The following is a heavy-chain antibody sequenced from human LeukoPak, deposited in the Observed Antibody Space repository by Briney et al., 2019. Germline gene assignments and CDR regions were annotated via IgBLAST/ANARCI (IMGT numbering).Heavy chain of an antibody. J-gene: IGHJ6*02. Sequence: SETLSLTCAVYGGSVSGYYWNWIRQPPWKGLEWIGEINHSVSPNNNPSLKRRVTISVDTSKNQFSLKLSSVTAADTAVYYCARGSVLGAGDRAAAGTQDHYYYYGMDVWGQGTTVTVSS. CDR1: GGSVSGYY. CDR2: INHSVSP. CDR3: ARGSVLGAGDRAAAGTQDHYYYYGMDV. D-gene: IGHD6-13*01. V-gene: IGHV4-34*01.